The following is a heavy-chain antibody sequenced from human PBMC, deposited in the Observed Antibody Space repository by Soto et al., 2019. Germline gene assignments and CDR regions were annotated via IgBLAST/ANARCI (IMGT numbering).Heavy chain of an antibody. CDR3: ARALNSYYYYGTDV. V-gene: IGHV4-59*01. D-gene: IGHD1-7*01. J-gene: IGHJ6*02. Sequence: PSETLSLTCTVSGGSISSYYWSWIRQPPGKGLEWIGYIYYSGSTNYNPSLKSRVTISVDTSKNQFSLKLSSVTAADTAVYYCARALNSYYYYGTDVWGQGTTVTVSS. CDR2: IYYSGST. CDR1: GGSISSYY.